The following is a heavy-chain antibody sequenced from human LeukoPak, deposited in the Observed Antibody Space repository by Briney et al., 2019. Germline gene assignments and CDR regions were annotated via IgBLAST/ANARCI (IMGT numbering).Heavy chain of an antibody. J-gene: IGHJ5*02. CDR2: INPNSGGT. CDR3: ARVRWVRGGDWFDP. D-gene: IGHD3-10*01. CDR1: GYTFTGYY. Sequence: ASVKVSCKASGYTFTGYYMHWVRQAPGQGLEWMGWINPNSGGTNYEKKHESRVIMTRDTSISTAYMALSRLRSDDTAVYCCARVRWVRGGDWFDPWGQGTLVTVSS. V-gene: IGHV1-2*02.